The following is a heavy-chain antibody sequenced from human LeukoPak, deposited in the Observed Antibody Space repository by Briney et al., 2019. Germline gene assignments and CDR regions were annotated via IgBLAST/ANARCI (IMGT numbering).Heavy chain of an antibody. CDR2: FDPEDGET. D-gene: IGHD1-1*01. Sequence: GASVKVSCKVSGYTLTELSMHWVRQGPGKGLEWMGGFDPEDGETIYAQKFQGRVTMTEDTSTDTAYMELSSLRSEDTAVYYCAPDLRTGTTLWDYWGQGTLVTVSS. V-gene: IGHV1-24*01. CDR3: APDLRTGTTLWDY. J-gene: IGHJ4*02. CDR1: GYTLTELS.